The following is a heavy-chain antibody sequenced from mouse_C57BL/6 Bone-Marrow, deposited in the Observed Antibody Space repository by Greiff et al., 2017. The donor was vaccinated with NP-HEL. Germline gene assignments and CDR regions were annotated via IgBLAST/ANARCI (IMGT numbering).Heavy chain of an antibody. CDR3: TTSIYDYDGGYFDY. J-gene: IGHJ2*01. V-gene: IGHV14-4*01. Sequence: EVQLQQSGAELVRPGASVKLSCTASGFNITDYYMHWVKQRPEQGLEWIGWIDPENGDTEYASKFQGKATITADTSSNTAYLQLSSLTSEDTAVYYCTTSIYDYDGGYFDYWGQGTTLTVSS. CDR2: IDPENGDT. D-gene: IGHD2-4*01. CDR1: GFNITDYY.